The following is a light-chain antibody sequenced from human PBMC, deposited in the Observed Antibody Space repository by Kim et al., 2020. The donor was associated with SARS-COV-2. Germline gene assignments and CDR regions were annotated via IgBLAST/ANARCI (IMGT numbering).Light chain of an antibody. CDR1: QSIGTN. J-gene: IGKJ4*01. V-gene: IGKV3-15*01. CDR2: DAS. Sequence: SPGERDNLECRDSQSIGTNVVWYQQKPGQAPRLLIYDASTRATGVPARFSGSGSGTEFTLTISSLQSEDFAIYHGQQYNRWFALSFGGGTKVDIK. CDR3: QQYNRWFALS.